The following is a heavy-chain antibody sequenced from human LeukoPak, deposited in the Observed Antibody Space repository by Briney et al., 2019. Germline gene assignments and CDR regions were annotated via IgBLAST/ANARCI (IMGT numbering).Heavy chain of an antibody. CDR2: IYYSGST. Sequence: SETLSLTCTVSGGSISSYYWSWIRQPPGKGLEWSGYIYYSGSTNYNPSLKSRVTISVDTSKNQFSLKLSSVTAADTAVYYCARERYYYDSSGPSDAFDIWGQGTMVTVSS. CDR3: ARERYYYDSSGPSDAFDI. D-gene: IGHD3-22*01. V-gene: IGHV4-59*01. J-gene: IGHJ3*02. CDR1: GGSISSYY.